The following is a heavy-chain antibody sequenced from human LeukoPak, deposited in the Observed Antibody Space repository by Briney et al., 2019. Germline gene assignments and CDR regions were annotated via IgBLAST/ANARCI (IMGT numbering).Heavy chain of an antibody. D-gene: IGHD3-16*01. CDR2: VHSGYNS. Sequence: GGSLRLSCAASGFIITDNYMSWVRQAPGKGLEWVSGVHSGYNSYYADSVTGRFTISRDTPKNTVYLQMSSLRVEDTAVYYCARGPGFRGIFDYWGQGTLVTVSS. CDR3: ARGPGFRGIFDY. CDR1: GFIITDNY. J-gene: IGHJ4*02. V-gene: IGHV3-66*01.